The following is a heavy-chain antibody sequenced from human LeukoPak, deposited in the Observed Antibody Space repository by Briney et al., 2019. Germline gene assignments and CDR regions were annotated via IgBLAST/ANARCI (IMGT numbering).Heavy chain of an antibody. CDR3: ARAASNYPFGY. Sequence: SSETLPLTCAVYGGSFSGYYWSWIRQPPGKGLEWIGEINHSGSTNYNPSLKSRVTISVDTSKNQFSLKLSSVTAADTAVYYCARAASNYPFGYWGQGTLVTVSS. V-gene: IGHV4-34*01. J-gene: IGHJ4*02. D-gene: IGHD4-11*01. CDR2: INHSGST. CDR1: GGSFSGYY.